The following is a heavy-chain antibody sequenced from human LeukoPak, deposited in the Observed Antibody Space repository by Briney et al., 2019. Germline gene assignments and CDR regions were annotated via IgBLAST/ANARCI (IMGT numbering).Heavy chain of an antibody. J-gene: IGHJ3*02. V-gene: IGHV3-53*01. CDR3: ARTTVESGRYDAFDI. CDR2: LYSGGSA. CDR1: GFTVSSNY. Sequence: GGSLRLSCAASGFTVSSNYMSWVRQASEKGLEWVLILYSGGSAYYADSVKGRFTISRDNSKNTLYLQMNSLRVEDTAVYYCARTTVESGRYDAFDIWGQGTLVSVSS. D-gene: IGHD4-23*01.